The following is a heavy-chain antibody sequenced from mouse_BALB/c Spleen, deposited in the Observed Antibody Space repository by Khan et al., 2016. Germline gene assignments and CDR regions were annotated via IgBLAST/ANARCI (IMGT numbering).Heavy chain of an antibody. CDR2: VNPNNGGT. J-gene: IGHJ2*01. CDR3: ASMEGHYEG. CDR1: CYLFTGYY. Sequence: VQLQQSGPDLVKPGASVKISCKASCYLFTGYYMHWVKQSHGKSLEWIGRVNPNNGGTTYHQKFKGKALLTVDKSSTTAYMELRSLTSEDAAVYYCASMEGHYEGWGQGTTLTVSS. V-gene: IGHV1-18*01. D-gene: IGHD2-1*01.